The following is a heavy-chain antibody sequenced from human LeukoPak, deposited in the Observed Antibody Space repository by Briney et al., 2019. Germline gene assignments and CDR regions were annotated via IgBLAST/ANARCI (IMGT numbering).Heavy chain of an antibody. CDR2: IRKKGNSYTT. CDR3: ARVGSGYDLDY. J-gene: IGHJ4*02. V-gene: IGHV3-72*01. CDR1: GFTFSDHY. Sequence: GGSLRLSCAASGFTFSDHYMDWVRQAPGEGLEWVGRIRKKGNSYTTEYAASVKGRFTISRDDSKNSLYLQMNSLKTEDTAVYYCARVGSGYDLDYWGQGTLVTVSS. D-gene: IGHD5-12*01.